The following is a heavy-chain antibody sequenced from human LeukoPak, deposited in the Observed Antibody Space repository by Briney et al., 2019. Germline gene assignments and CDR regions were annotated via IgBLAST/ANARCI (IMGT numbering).Heavy chain of an antibody. CDR1: GFTFSSYA. J-gene: IGHJ4*02. CDR2: ISGSGGST. CDR3: AKVRRSSYYFDY. D-gene: IGHD6-6*01. Sequence: GGSLRLSCAASGFTFSSYAMSRVRQAPGKGLEWVSAISGSGGSTYYADSVKGRFTISRDNSKNTLYLQMNSLRAEDTAVYYCAKVRRSSYYFDYWGQGTLVTVSS. V-gene: IGHV3-23*01.